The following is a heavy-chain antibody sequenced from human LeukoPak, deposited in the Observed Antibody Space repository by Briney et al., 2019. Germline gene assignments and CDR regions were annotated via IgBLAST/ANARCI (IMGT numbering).Heavy chain of an antibody. CDR2: IYHRGST. CDR1: GYSISSGYY. Sequence: PSETLSLTCAVSGYSISSGYYWGWIRQPPGKGLEWIGSIYHRGSTYYNPSLKSRVTISVDTSKNQFSLKLSSVTAADTAVYYCARDCWCSSTSCYGVGSGGSCYSGPFDIWGQGTMVTVSS. D-gene: IGHD2-15*01. V-gene: IGHV4-38-2*02. CDR3: ARDCWCSSTSCYGVGSGGSCYSGPFDI. J-gene: IGHJ3*02.